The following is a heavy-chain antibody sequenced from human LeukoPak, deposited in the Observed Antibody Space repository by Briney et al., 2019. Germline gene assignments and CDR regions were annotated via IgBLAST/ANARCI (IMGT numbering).Heavy chain of an antibody. V-gene: IGHV4-34*01. CDR3: ARGGGIAAAGRPYNWFDP. CDR1: GGSFSGYY. J-gene: IGHJ5*02. Sequence: SETLSLTCAVYGGSFSGYYRSWIRQPPGKGLEWIGEINHSGSTNYNPSLKSRVTISVDTSKNQFSLKLSSVTAADTAVYYCARGGGIAAAGRPYNWFDPWGQGTLVTVSS. D-gene: IGHD6-13*01. CDR2: INHSGST.